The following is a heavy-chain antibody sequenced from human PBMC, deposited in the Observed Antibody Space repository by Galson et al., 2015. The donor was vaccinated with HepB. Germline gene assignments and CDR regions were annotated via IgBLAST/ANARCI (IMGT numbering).Heavy chain of an antibody. J-gene: IGHJ4*02. Sequence: SLRLSCAASGFTFSSYAVHWVRQAPGKGLEWVALISYDGSNIYYADSVKGRFTISRDNSKNTLYLQMNRLRAEDTAVYYCARGVVGGGDWQFDYWGQGTLVTVSS. D-gene: IGHD2-21*02. CDR1: GFTFSSYA. CDR2: ISYDGSNI. CDR3: ARGVVGGGDWQFDY. V-gene: IGHV3-30*04.